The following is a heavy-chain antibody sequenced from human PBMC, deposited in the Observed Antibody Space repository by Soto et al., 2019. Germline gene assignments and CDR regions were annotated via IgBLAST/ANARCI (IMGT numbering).Heavy chain of an antibody. Sequence: QVQLQESGPGLVKPSQTLSLTCTDSGGSISSGGYYWSWLRQHPGKGLEWIGYIFDSGTTYYNPSLKSRVTISVDPSKSQFALRLTSVTATDTAVYYCASQASGWYPDYWGQGTLVTVSS. J-gene: IGHJ4*02. CDR1: GGSISSGGYY. D-gene: IGHD6-19*01. CDR3: ASQASGWYPDY. V-gene: IGHV4-31*03. CDR2: IFDSGTT.